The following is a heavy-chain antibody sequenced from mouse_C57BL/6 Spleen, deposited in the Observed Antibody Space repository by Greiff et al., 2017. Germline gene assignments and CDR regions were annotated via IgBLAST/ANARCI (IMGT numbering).Heavy chain of an antibody. D-gene: IGHD1-1*01. CDR2: IDPSDSYT. CDR1: GYTFTSYW. Sequence: QVQLQQPGAELVKPGASVKLSCKASGYTFTSYWMQWVKQRPGQGLEWIGEIDPSDSYTNYNQKFKGKATLTVDTSASKASMQLSSLTSEDSAVYYCAYGSSPFAYWGQGTLVTVSA. J-gene: IGHJ3*01. CDR3: AYGSSPFAY. V-gene: IGHV1-50*01.